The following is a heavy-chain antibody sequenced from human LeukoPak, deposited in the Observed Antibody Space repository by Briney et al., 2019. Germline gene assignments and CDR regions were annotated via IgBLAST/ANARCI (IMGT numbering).Heavy chain of an antibody. V-gene: IGHV3-74*01. CDR2: INGDGSRT. J-gene: IGHJ4*02. CDR3: ARRHLPVEGTGRDDY. CDR1: GFTFSSYW. Sequence: GGSLRLSCAASGFTFSSYWMHWVRQAPGKGLVWVSRINGDGSRTTYADSVKGRFTISRDNAKNTLYLQMNSLRAEDTAVYYCARRHLPVEGTGRDDYWGQGNLVTVSS. D-gene: IGHD6-19*01.